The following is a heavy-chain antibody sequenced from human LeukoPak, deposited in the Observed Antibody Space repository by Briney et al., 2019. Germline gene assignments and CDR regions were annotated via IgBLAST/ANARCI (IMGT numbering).Heavy chain of an antibody. CDR2: INHSGST. Sequence: SETLSLTCAVYGGSFSGYYWSWMRQPPGKGLEWIGEINHSGSTNYNPSLKSRVTISVDSSKNQFSLKLSSVTAADTAVYYCATCYGDPFFDYWGQGTLVTVSS. CDR3: ATCYGDPFFDY. D-gene: IGHD2-2*01. CDR1: GGSFSGYY. V-gene: IGHV4-34*01. J-gene: IGHJ4*02.